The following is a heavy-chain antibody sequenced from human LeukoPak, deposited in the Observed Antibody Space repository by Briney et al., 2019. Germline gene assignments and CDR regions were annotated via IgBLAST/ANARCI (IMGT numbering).Heavy chain of an antibody. D-gene: IGHD3-16*01. J-gene: IGHJ4*02. V-gene: IGHV4-39*01. CDR1: GVSITTSGHY. CDR3: ANYVSGTMRDY. Sequence: SETLSLTCTVSGVSITTSGHYWGWIRQPPGKGLEWIGSIDYRERTTYNPSLKSRVTISADTSRNQFSLKLSSVTATDTAVYYCANYVSGTMRDYWGQGTLVTVSS. CDR2: IDYRERT.